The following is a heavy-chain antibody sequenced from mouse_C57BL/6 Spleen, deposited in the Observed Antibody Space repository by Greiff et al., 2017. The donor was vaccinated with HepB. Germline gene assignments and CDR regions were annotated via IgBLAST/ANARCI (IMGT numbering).Heavy chain of an antibody. J-gene: IGHJ3*01. CDR2: IYPGDGDT. Sequence: VQLQQSGPELVKPGASVKISCKASGYAFSSSWMNWVKQRPGKGLEWIGRIYPGDGDTNYNGKFKGKATLTADKSSSTAYMQLSSLTSEDSAVYFCARDPSGYGFAYWGQGTLVTVSA. CDR3: ARDPSGYGFAY. D-gene: IGHD3-2*02. CDR1: GYAFSSSW. V-gene: IGHV1-82*01.